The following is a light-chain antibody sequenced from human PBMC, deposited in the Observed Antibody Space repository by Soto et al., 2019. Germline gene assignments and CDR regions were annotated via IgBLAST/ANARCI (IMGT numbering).Light chain of an antibody. CDR1: SSNIGVNA. J-gene: IGLJ3*02. V-gene: IGLV1-44*01. CDR3: ALWDDSLNRGV. Sequence: QSVLTQPPSASGTPGQRVTISCSGRSSNIGVNAVNWYQHLPGTAPKLLIYSDNQRPSGVPDRFSGSKSGTSASLAITGLQSEDEADYYCALWDDSLNRGVFGGGTKVTVL. CDR2: SDN.